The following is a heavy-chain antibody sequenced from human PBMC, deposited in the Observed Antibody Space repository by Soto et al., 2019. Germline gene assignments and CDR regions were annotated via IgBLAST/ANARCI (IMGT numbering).Heavy chain of an antibody. CDR3: VRKNDISPPTYYYYYMDV. Sequence: GGSLRLSCAASGFTFSSYAMSWVRQAPGKGLEWVSAISGSGGSTYYADSVKGRFTISRDNSKNTLYLQMNSLRAEDTAVYYCVRKNDISPPTYYYYYMDVWGKGTTVTVSS. CDR2: ISGSGGST. V-gene: IGHV3-23*01. CDR1: GFTFSSYA. J-gene: IGHJ6*03. D-gene: IGHD3-9*01.